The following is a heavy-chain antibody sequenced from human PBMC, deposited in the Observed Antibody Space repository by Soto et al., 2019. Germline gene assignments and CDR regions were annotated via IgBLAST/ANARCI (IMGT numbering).Heavy chain of an antibody. J-gene: IGHJ4*01. D-gene: IGHD6-13*01. CDR1: GFTFSGSA. Sequence: EVQLVESGGGLVQPGWSLKLSCAASGFTFSGSAMHWVRHASGKGLEWVGRIRSKAKSYATVYAASVIGKFTISRDDSKNTAYLQMNSLKTKDTSVYYCTKLGRAAAGTDYWGHVTLVAVSS. V-gene: IGHV3-73*02. CDR2: IRSKAKSYAT. CDR3: TKLGRAAAGTDY.